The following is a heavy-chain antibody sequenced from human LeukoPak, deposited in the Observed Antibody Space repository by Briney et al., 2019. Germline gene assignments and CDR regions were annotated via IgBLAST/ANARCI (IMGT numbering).Heavy chain of an antibody. CDR1: GFIFSNYW. V-gene: IGHV3-7*01. CDR3: ARDLSSALDY. D-gene: IGHD6-13*01. Sequence: GGSLRLSCAASGFIFSNYWMDWVRQAPGKGLEWVAMIHPDRSGKYYVDSVRGRFTISRDNAKNSLYLQMNSLRVEDTAVYYCARDLSSALDYWGQGTLVTVSS. CDR2: IHPDRSGK. J-gene: IGHJ4*02.